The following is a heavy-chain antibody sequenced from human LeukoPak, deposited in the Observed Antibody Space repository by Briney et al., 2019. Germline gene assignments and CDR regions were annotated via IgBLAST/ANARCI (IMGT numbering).Heavy chain of an antibody. CDR3: ARGLRFLDANWFDP. J-gene: IGHJ5*02. V-gene: IGHV4-39*07. CDR2: IYYSGST. D-gene: IGHD3-3*01. Sequence: SETLSLTCTVSGGSISSSSYHWGWIRQPPGKGLEWIGSIYYSGSTYYNPSLKSRVTISVDTSKNQFSLKLSSVTAADTAVYYCARGLRFLDANWFDPWGQGTLVTVSS. CDR1: GGSISSSSYH.